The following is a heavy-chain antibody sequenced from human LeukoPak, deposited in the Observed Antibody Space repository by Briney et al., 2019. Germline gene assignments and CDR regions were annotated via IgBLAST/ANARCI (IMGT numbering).Heavy chain of an antibody. Sequence: EASVKVSCEASGGTFSSYTISWVRQAPGQGLEWMGRIIPILGIANYAQKFQGRVTITADKSTSTAYMELSSLRSEDTAVYYCARGNGPWYGMDVWGQGTTVTVSS. CDR3: ARGNGPWYGMDV. D-gene: IGHD2-8*01. V-gene: IGHV1-69*02. CDR2: IIPILGIA. CDR1: GGTFSSYT. J-gene: IGHJ6*02.